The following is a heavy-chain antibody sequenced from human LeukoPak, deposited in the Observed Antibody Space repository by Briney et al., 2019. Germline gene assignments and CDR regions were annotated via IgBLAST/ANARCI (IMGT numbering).Heavy chain of an antibody. CDR1: GGSFSGYY. D-gene: IGHD3-9*01. CDR2: INHSGST. V-gene: IGHV4-34*01. CDR3: ARILLTGYYASAHYFDY. Sequence: PSETLPLTCAVYGGSFSGYYWSWIRQPPGKGLEWIGEINHSGSTNYNPSLKSRVTISVDTSKNQFSLKLSSVTAADTAVYYCARILLTGYYASAHYFDYWGQGTLVTVSS. J-gene: IGHJ4*02.